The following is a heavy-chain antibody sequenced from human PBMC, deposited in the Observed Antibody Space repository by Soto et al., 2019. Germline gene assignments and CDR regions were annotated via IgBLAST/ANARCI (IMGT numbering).Heavy chain of an antibody. D-gene: IGHD6-6*01. J-gene: IGHJ6*03. CDR1: GGSISSGGYY. CDR2: IYYSGST. CDR3: ARDKGGIAARYYMDV. V-gene: IGHV4-31*03. Sequence: PSETLSLTCTVSGGSISSGGYYWSWIRQHPGKGLEWIGYIYYSGSTYYNPSLKSRVTISVDTSKNQFSLKLSSVTAADTAVYYCARDKGGIAARYYMDVWGKGTTVTVSS.